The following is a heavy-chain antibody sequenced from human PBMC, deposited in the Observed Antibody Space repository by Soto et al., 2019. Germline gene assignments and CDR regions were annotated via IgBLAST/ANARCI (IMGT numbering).Heavy chain of an antibody. Sequence: PALSLPCPISGDSVSSNSAAWNLIRQSPSRGLEWLGRTYYRSKWYNHYAVSVKSRITVNPDTSKNHFSLQLNSVTPEDTAVYYCARSGPGGYIDYWGQGTLVPVSS. V-gene: IGHV6-1*01. CDR3: ARSGPGGYIDY. CDR2: TYYRSKWYN. CDR1: GDSVSSNSAA. J-gene: IGHJ4*02. D-gene: IGHD3-22*01.